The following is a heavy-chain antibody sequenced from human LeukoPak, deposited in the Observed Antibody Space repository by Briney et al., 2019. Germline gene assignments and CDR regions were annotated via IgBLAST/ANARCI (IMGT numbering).Heavy chain of an antibody. CDR2: ISGNGDST. J-gene: IGHJ4*02. CDR1: GFRFSSYA. CDR3: AKGNSGIFSPIFDY. V-gene: IGHV3-23*01. D-gene: IGHD1-26*01. Sequence: GGSLRLSCAASGFRFSSYAMSWVRQAPGKGLEWVSDISGNGDSTNFADSVKGRFTISRDNSKDTLYLQMNSLRPEDTAVYFCAKGNSGIFSPIFDYWGQGTLVTVSS.